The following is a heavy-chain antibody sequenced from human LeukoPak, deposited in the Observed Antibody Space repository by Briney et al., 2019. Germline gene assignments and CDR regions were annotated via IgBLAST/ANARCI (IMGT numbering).Heavy chain of an antibody. CDR2: ISSSSNFI. D-gene: IGHD6-19*01. CDR3: ARDDYSSGWYAFDY. V-gene: IGHV3-21*01. Sequence: GGSLRLSCAASGFTFTSYNMNWVRQAPGKGPEWVSSISSSSNFIYYADSVKGRFTISRDNAKNSLYLQMNSLRAEDTAVYYCARDDYSSGWYAFDYWGQGTLVTVSS. J-gene: IGHJ4*02. CDR1: GFTFTSYN.